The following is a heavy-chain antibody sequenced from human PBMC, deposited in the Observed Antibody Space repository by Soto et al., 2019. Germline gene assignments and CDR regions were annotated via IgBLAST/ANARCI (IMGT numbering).Heavy chain of an antibody. Sequence: GASVKVSCKASGGTFSSYAISWVRQAPGQGLEWMGGIIPIFGTANYAQKFQGRVTITADKSTSTAYMELSSLRSEDTAVYYCARFTIFGVVIRGGFDYWGQGTLVTVSS. CDR1: GGTFSSYA. J-gene: IGHJ4*02. CDR2: IIPIFGTA. D-gene: IGHD3-3*01. CDR3: ARFTIFGVVIRGGFDY. V-gene: IGHV1-69*06.